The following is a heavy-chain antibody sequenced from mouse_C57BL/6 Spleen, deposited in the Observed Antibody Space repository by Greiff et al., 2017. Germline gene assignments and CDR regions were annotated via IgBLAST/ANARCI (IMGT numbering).Heavy chain of an antibody. Sequence: QVQLKQSGAELVKPGASVKMSCKASGYTFTTYPIEWMKQNHGKSLAWIGNFHPYNDDTKYNEKFKGKATLTVEKSSSTVYLDRSRLTSDDSAVSYCSRAGGSSGYSFAYWGQGTLVTVSA. J-gene: IGHJ3*01. CDR2: FHPYNDDT. CDR3: SRAGGSSGYSFAY. V-gene: IGHV1-47*01. D-gene: IGHD3-2*02. CDR1: GYTFTTYP.